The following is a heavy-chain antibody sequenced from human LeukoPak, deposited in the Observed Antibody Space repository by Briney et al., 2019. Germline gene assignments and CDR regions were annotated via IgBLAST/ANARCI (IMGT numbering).Heavy chain of an antibody. D-gene: IGHD3-22*01. V-gene: IGHV4-61*01. Sequence: PSGTLSLTCTVSGGSVSSGSYYWSWIRQPPGKGLEWIGYIYYSGSTNYNPSLKSRVTISVDTSKNQFSLKLSSVTAADTAVYYCARAGYYYDSSEWGQGTLVTVSS. J-gene: IGHJ4*02. CDR2: IYYSGST. CDR3: ARAGYYYDSSE. CDR1: GGSVSSGSYY.